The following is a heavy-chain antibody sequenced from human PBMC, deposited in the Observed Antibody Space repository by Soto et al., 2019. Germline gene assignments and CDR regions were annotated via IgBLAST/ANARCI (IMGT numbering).Heavy chain of an antibody. CDR2: ISGSGGSI. V-gene: IGHV3-23*01. D-gene: IGHD6-25*01. Sequence: GGSLRLSCAASGFTFSSYAMNWVRQAPGKGLEWVSAISGSGGSIYYADSVKGRFTISRDNSKNMLFLQMNSLRAEDTAVYYCSKTASGRTEVARRSGFDIWGQGTMVTVSS. CDR1: GFTFSSYA. CDR3: SKTASGRTEVARRSGFDI. J-gene: IGHJ3*02.